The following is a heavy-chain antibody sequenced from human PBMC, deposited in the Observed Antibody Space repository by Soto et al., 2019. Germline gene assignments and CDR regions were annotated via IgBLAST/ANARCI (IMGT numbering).Heavy chain of an antibody. CDR3: ARVVVAETDWFDP. CDR1: GFTFSSYA. Sequence: GGSLRLSCAASGFTFSSYAMHWVRQAPGKGLEWVAVISYDGSNKYYADSVKGRFTISRDNSKNTLYLQMNSLRAEDTAVYYCARVVVAETDWFDPWGQGTLVTVSS. CDR2: ISYDGSNK. D-gene: IGHD2-15*01. J-gene: IGHJ5*02. V-gene: IGHV3-30-3*01.